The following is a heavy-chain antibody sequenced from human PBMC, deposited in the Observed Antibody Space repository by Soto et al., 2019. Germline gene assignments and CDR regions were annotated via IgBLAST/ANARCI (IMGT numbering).Heavy chain of an antibody. CDR3: VRNSLTGNYYFDY. CDR2: IIPILGIP. CDR1: GGTFNSNT. Sequence: QVQLVRSGAEVKKPGSSVKVSCKASGGTFNSNTISWVRQAPGQGLEWMGRIIPILGIPNYAQKFQGRVTITVDKSTSTAYMELDSLISEDTAVYYCVRNSLTGNYYFDYWGQGTLVTVSS. J-gene: IGHJ4*02. D-gene: IGHD3-9*01. V-gene: IGHV1-69*02.